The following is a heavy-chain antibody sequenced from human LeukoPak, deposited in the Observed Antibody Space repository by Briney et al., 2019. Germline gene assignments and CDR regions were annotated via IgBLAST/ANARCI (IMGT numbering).Heavy chain of an antibody. Sequence: GGSLRLSCAASGFTFSSYGIHWVRQAPGKGLEWVTVISYDESKKYYADSVKGRFTTSRDNSKNTVYLQMNSLRAEDTAVYYCANTYYAFWSGSFWGQGTLVTVSS. CDR1: GFTFSSYG. D-gene: IGHD3-3*01. CDR2: ISYDESKK. J-gene: IGHJ4*02. CDR3: ANTYYAFWSGSF. V-gene: IGHV3-30-3*01.